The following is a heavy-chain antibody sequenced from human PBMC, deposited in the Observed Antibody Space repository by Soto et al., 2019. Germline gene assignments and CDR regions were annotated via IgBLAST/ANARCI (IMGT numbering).Heavy chain of an antibody. V-gene: IGHV3-74*01. CDR3: TRHGSGDYFLFDP. CDR2: ASPDGTSP. CDR1: GFTLSRHW. Sequence: GGSLRLCCSASGFTLSRHWMHWVRQAPGKGLEWVSRASPDGTSPSYADTVKGRFTISRDNAKNTLFMQMNSLRAEDTAVYYCTRHGSGDYFLFDPWGQGTLVTVSS. J-gene: IGHJ5*02. D-gene: IGHD3-10*01.